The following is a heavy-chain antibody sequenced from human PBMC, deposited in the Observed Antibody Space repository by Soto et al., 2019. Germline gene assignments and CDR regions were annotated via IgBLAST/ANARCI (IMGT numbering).Heavy chain of an antibody. D-gene: IGHD3-3*01. CDR1: GFTFNTHD. CDR2: MSASGGNT. CDR3: ARDYDFWSGYYLD. V-gene: IGHV3-23*01. J-gene: IGHJ4*02. Sequence: EVQLLESGGGLVQPGGSLRLSCAASGFTFNTHDMNWVRQAPGKGLEWVSAMSASGGNTFYADSVKGRFTISRDNSKNTLYLQMNSLRAEDTAVYYCARDYDFWSGYYLDWGQGTLVTVSS.